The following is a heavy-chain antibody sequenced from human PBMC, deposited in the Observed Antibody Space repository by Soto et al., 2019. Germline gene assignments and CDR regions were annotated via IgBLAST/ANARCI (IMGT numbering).Heavy chain of an antibody. CDR1: GGSISSYY. J-gene: IGHJ4*02. D-gene: IGHD3-3*01. V-gene: IGHV4-4*07. Sequence: SETLSLTCTVSGGSISSYYWSWIRQPAGKGLEWIGRIYTSGSTNYNPSLKSRVTMSVDRSKNQFSLKLSSVTAADTAVYYCARAYQSLRFKGFDYWGPGTLVTVSS. CDR3: ARAYQSLRFKGFDY. CDR2: IYTSGST.